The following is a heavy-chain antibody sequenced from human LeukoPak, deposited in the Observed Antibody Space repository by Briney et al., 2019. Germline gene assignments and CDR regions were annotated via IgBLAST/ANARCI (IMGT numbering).Heavy chain of an antibody. J-gene: IGHJ4*02. CDR1: GGSFSGYY. Sequence: SETLSLTCDVYGGSFSGYYWSWIRQPPGKGLECIGEINHSGSTNYNPSLKSRVSISVDTSKNQFSLKLSSVTAADTAVYYCARLRIQLWGYFDYWGQGTLVTVSS. D-gene: IGHD5-18*01. CDR2: INHSGST. CDR3: ARLRIQLWGYFDY. V-gene: IGHV4-34*01.